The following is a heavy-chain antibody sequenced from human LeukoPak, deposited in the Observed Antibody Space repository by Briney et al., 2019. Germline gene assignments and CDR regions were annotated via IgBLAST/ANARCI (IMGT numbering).Heavy chain of an antibody. Sequence: ASVKVSCKASGYTFTSYFMHWVRQAPGQGLDWMGIINPSGGSTSYAQKFQGRVTMTRDTSTSTVYMELSSLRSEDTAVYYCARDSTDYGDYDYWGQGTLVTVSS. CDR1: GYTFTSYF. J-gene: IGHJ4*02. V-gene: IGHV1-46*01. CDR2: INPSGGST. D-gene: IGHD4-17*01. CDR3: ARDSTDYGDYDY.